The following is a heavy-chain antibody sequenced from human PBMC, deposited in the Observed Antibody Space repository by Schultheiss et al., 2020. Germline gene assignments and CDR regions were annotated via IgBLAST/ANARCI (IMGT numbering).Heavy chain of an antibody. J-gene: IGHJ6*02. CDR1: GGSISSGSYY. CDR2: ISHSGKT. CDR3: ARSHYFYGMDV. Sequence: SETLSLTCTVSGGSISSGSYYWSWIRQHPGKGLEWIGYISHSGKTYYKPSLRSRVTMSIDTSKNQVSLKLSSVTAADTAVYYCARSHYFYGMDVWGQGTTVTVYS. V-gene: IGHV4-31*03.